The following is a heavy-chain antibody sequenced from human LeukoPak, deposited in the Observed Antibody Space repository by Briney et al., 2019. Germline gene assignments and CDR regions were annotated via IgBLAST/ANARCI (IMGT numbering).Heavy chain of an antibody. Sequence: GGSLRLSCAVSGSTFSSYSMNWVRQAPGKGLEWVSSISGSSSYIYYADSVKGRFTISRDNSKNTLYLQMNSLRAEDTAVYYCAKGPAAMEYYYYYMDVWGKGTTVTISS. CDR1: GSTFSSYS. D-gene: IGHD2-2*01. CDR3: AKGPAAMEYYYYYMDV. V-gene: IGHV3-21*01. J-gene: IGHJ6*03. CDR2: ISGSSSYI.